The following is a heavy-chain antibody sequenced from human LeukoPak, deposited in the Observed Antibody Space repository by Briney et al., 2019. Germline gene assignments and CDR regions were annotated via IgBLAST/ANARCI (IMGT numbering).Heavy chain of an antibody. CDR2: ISGSGGST. V-gene: IGHV3-23*01. CDR1: GFTFSSYA. CDR3: AKDLGGYYGSGSPRYYYYMDV. D-gene: IGHD3-10*01. Sequence: GGSLRLSCATSGFTFSSYAMSWVRQAPGKGLEWVSAISGSGGSTYYADSVKGRFTISRDNSKNTLYLQMNSLRAEDTAVYYCAKDLGGYYGSGSPRYYYYMDVWGKGITVTVSS. J-gene: IGHJ6*03.